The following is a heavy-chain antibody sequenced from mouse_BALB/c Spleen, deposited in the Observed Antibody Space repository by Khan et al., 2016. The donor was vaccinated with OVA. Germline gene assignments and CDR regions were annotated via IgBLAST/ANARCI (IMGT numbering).Heavy chain of an antibody. CDR1: GYTFTNYG. CDR2: IHTYTGEP. Sequence: QIQLVQSGPELKKPGETVKISCKASGYTFTNYGMNWVKQAPGKGLKWMGWIHTYTGEPTYADDFKGRFAFSLATSASTAYLQINNLKNEDMATYFCARGASYWYFDFGGAGATVIVSS. J-gene: IGHJ1*01. CDR3: ARGASYWYFDF. V-gene: IGHV9-1*02.